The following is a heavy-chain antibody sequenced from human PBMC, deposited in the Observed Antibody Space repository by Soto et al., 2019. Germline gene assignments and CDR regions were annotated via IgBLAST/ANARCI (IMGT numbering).Heavy chain of an antibody. CDR3: ARQTTVTYGEFDY. D-gene: IGHD4-17*01. Sequence: QVQLQESGPGLVKPSETLSLTCTVSGGSISSYYWSWIRQPPGKGLEWIGYIYYSGSTNYNPSLKSRVPISVDTSKNQFSLKLSSVTAADTAVYYCARQTTVTYGEFDYWGQGTLVTVSS. CDR1: GGSISSYY. V-gene: IGHV4-59*08. CDR2: IYYSGST. J-gene: IGHJ4*02.